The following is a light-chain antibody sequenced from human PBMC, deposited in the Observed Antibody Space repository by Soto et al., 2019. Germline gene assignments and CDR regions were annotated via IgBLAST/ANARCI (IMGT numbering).Light chain of an antibody. Sequence: EIVLTQSPGALSLSPGERATLSCRASQSVTSNYLAWYRQKRGQAPRLLICGASNRATGIPDRFSGSGSGTDFTLTISRLEPEDFAVYYCQQYGSSGTFGQGTKVDIK. CDR2: GAS. CDR3: QQYGSSGT. J-gene: IGKJ1*01. V-gene: IGKV3-20*01. CDR1: QSVTSNY.